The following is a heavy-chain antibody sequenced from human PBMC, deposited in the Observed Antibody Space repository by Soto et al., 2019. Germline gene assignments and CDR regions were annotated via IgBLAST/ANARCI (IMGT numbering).Heavy chain of an antibody. J-gene: IGHJ4*02. D-gene: IGHD4-4*01. CDR1: GGTFSSYA. CDR2: IIPIFGTA. Sequence: QVQLVQSGAEVKKPGSSVKVSCKASGGTFSSYAISWVRQAPGQGLEWMGGIIPIFGTANYAQKFQGRVTITAHESTSTAHRELGSLRSEDTAVDYCERGDGYDYSNYWGQGTLVTVSS. V-gene: IGHV1-69*12. CDR3: ERGDGYDYSNY.